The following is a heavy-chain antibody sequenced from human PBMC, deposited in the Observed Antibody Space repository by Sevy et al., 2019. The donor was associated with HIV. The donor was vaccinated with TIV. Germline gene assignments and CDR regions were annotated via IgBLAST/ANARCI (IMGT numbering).Heavy chain of an antibody. CDR1: GGTFSSYG. V-gene: IGHV1-69*13. J-gene: IGHJ4*02. CDR2: IIPILGTV. D-gene: IGHD3-22*01. CDR3: AGENYYDSEGYRFDY. Sequence: ASVKVSCKASGGTFSSYGISWVRQAPGQGLEWMGGIIPILGTVNYAQKFQGRVTITADESTKTAYMELSSLRAEDTAVYYCAGENYYDSEGYRFDYWGQGTLVTVSS.